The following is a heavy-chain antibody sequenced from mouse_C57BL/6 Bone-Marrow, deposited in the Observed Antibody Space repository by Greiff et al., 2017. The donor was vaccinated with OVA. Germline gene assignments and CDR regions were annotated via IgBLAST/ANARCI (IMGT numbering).Heavy chain of an antibody. Sequence: EVKLVESGGGLVQPGGSLKLSCAASGFTFSDYYMYWVRQTPEKRLEWVAYISNGGGSTYYPDTVKGRFTISRDNAKNTLYLQMSRLKSEDTAMYYCAREGGYGSPSWYFDVWGTGTTVTVSS. CDR2: ISNGGGST. V-gene: IGHV5-12*01. D-gene: IGHD1-1*01. CDR3: AREGGYGSPSWYFDV. J-gene: IGHJ1*03. CDR1: GFTFSDYY.